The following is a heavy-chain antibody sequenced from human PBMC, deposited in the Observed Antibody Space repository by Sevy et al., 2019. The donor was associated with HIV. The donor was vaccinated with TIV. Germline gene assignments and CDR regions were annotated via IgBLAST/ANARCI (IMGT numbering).Heavy chain of an antibody. CDR3: ARDQKQGTTGNLGAIDY. V-gene: IGHV1-2*02. CDR1: GYTFTDYY. D-gene: IGHD1-1*01. CDR2: INPNSGGT. J-gene: IGHJ4*02. Sequence: ASVKVSCKTSGYTFTDYYIRWVRQAPGQGLEWMGWINPNSGGTHLAQMFQGRVTLTWDTSITTAYMELSRLTSGDTAVYYCARDQKQGTTGNLGAIDYWGQGTLVTVSS.